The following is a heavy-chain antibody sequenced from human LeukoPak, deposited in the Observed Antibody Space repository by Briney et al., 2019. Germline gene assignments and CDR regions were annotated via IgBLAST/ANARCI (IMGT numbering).Heavy chain of an antibody. Sequence: SVKVSCKASGGTFSSYAISWVRQAPGQGLEWMGGIIPIFGTANYAQKFQGRVTITADESTSTAYMELSSLRSEDTAVYYCASQPLRRNSSGPPQEFDYWGQGTLVTVSS. D-gene: IGHD3-22*01. CDR2: IIPIFGTA. J-gene: IGHJ4*02. V-gene: IGHV1-69*01. CDR1: GGTFSSYA. CDR3: ASQPLRRNSSGPPQEFDY.